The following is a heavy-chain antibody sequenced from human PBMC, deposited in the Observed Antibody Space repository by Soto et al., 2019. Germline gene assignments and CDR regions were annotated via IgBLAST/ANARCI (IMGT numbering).Heavy chain of an antibody. CDR2: IKQDGIEK. CDR3: ARGSSGWYEVDY. CDR1: GFTFSSYW. D-gene: IGHD6-19*01. J-gene: IGHJ4*02. V-gene: IGHV3-7*01. Sequence: EVQLVESGGGLVQPGGSLRLSCAASGFTFSSYWMNWVRQAPGKGLEWVANIKQDGIEKNYVDSVKGRFTMSRDNAKNSLYLQMNSLRAEDTAVYYCARGSSGWYEVDYWGQGTLVTVSS.